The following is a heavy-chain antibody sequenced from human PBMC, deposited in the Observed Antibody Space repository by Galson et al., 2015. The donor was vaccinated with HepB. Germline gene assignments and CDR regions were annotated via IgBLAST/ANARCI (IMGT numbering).Heavy chain of an antibody. D-gene: IGHD3-22*01. CDR3: ARNGDYFDTSGYLPY. V-gene: IGHV3-30-3*01. J-gene: IGHJ4*02. CDR2: ISYDGSDK. Sequence: SLRLSCAASGFTFFNYAIHWVRQAPGKELEWVAVISYDGSDKSYADSVKGRFTISRDNSKNTLSLQMNSLRAEDTAVYYCARNGDYFDTSGYLPYWGQGTLVTVSS. CDR1: GFTFFNYA.